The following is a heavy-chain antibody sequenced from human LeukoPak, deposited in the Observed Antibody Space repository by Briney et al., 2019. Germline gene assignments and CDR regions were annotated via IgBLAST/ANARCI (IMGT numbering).Heavy chain of an antibody. D-gene: IGHD1-14*01. CDR1: GFTFNTYS. V-gene: IGHV3-21*01. J-gene: IGHJ4*02. Sequence: GGSLRLSCAASGFTFNTYSMNWVRQAPGKGLEWVSSISSSSYYIYYADSVKGRFTISRDNAKNSLYLQMDSLRAEDTAIYYCARSNQADDYWGQGTLVTVSS. CDR2: ISSSSYYI. CDR3: ARSNQADDY.